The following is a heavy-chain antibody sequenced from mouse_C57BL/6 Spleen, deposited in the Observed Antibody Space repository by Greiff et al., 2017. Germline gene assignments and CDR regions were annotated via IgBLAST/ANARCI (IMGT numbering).Heavy chain of an antibody. CDR2: IDPSDSYT. CDR1: GYTFTSYW. Sequence: QVQLQQPGAELVRPGTSVKLSCKASGYTFTSYWMHWVKQRPGQGLEWIGVIDPSDSYTNYNQKFKGKATLTVDTSSSTAYMQLSSLTSEDSAVYYWARGGYDYDGGDYWGQGTTLTVSS. J-gene: IGHJ2*01. D-gene: IGHD2-4*01. V-gene: IGHV1-59*01. CDR3: ARGGYDYDGGDY.